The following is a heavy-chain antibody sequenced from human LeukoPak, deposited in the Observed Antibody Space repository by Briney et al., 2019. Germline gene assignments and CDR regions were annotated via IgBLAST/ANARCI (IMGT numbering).Heavy chain of an antibody. Sequence: SETLSLTCAVYGGSFSGYYWSWIRKPPGKGLEWIGEINHSGGTNYNPSLKSPVTISVDTPKNQFSLKLSAVTAAATAVYYCARGIRRFNGKFDPWGQGTLVTVSS. V-gene: IGHV4-34*01. J-gene: IGHJ5*02. CDR1: GGSFSGYY. CDR2: INHSGGT. D-gene: IGHD3-3*01. CDR3: ARGIRRFNGKFDP.